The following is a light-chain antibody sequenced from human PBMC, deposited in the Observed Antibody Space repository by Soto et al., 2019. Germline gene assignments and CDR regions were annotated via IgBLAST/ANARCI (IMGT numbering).Light chain of an antibody. CDR1: QTISSW. J-gene: IGKJ1*01. V-gene: IGKV1-5*03. CDR3: QQSYSTPRT. Sequence: DIPITPSPSPPSGSLGDRGTIPCRASQTISSWLAWYQQKPGKAPKLLIYKASTLKSGVPSRFSGSGSGTDFTLTISSLQPEDFATYYCQQSYSTPRTFGQGTKVDIK. CDR2: KAS.